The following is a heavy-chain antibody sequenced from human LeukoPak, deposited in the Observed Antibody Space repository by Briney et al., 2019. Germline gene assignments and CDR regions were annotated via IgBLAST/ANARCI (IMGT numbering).Heavy chain of an antibody. CDR2: INPSGGST. Sequence: ASVKVSCKASGYIFTSYFMHWVRQAPGQGLEWMGLINPSGGSTRYAQKFQGRVTMTRDMSTSTVYMELSSLRSEDTAVYYCARFEQWLGQNDYWGQGTLVTVSS. D-gene: IGHD6-19*01. CDR1: GYIFTSYF. J-gene: IGHJ4*02. CDR3: ARFEQWLGQNDY. V-gene: IGHV1-46*01.